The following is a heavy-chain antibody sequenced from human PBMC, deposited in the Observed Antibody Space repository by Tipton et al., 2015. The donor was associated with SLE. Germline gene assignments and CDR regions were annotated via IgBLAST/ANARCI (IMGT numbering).Heavy chain of an antibody. J-gene: IGHJ4*02. Sequence: QSGAEVKKPGASVKVSCKASGYTFTSYGISWVRQAPGQGLEWMGWISAYNGNTNYAQRLQGRVTMTTDTSTSTAYMELRSLRSDDTAVYYCVRDGFYCSSTSFEFDYWGQGTLVTVSS. V-gene: IGHV1-18*01. CDR1: GYTFTSYG. CDR3: VRDGFYCSSTSFEFDY. D-gene: IGHD2-2*01. CDR2: ISAYNGNT.